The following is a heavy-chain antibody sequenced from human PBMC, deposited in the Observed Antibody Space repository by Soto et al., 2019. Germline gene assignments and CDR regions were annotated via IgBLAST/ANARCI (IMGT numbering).Heavy chain of an antibody. V-gene: IGHV4-61*01. Sequence: SETLSLTCTVSGGSVSSGSYYWSWIRQPPGKGLEWIGYIYYSGSTNYNPSLKSRVTISVDTSKNQFSLKLSSVTAADTAVYYCASSVGGIDGWAQGTTDTVSS. CDR3: ASSVGGIDG. CDR1: GGSVSSGSYY. CDR2: IYYSGST. J-gene: IGHJ6*02.